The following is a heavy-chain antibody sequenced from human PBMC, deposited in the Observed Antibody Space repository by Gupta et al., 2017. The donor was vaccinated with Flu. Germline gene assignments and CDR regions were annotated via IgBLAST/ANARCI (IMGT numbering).Heavy chain of an antibody. Sequence: EVQLVESGGVVVQPGGSLRLSCAASAFTFDNYAMHWVRQAPGKGLEWVSLVSWDGGSAYYADSVRGRFAISRDNSKNSLYLQMHSLRPEDTALYDCAKDYDSSGYDAFDAWGQGTMVTVSS. V-gene: IGHV3-43D*04. CDR3: AKDYDSSGYDAFDA. CDR1: AFTFDNYA. CDR2: VSWDGGSA. J-gene: IGHJ3*01. D-gene: IGHD3-22*01.